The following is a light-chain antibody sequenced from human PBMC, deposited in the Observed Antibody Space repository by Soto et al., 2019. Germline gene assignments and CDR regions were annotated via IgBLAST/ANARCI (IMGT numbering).Light chain of an antibody. CDR3: QQFSGPLP. Sequence: AIQLTQSPSSLSASVGARVIITCRASQGIGSALDWYQQFPGRAPKLLIYEATSLESGVPPRFRGSGSGTEFTLTISSLQPEDFATYYCQQFSGPLPFGGGTRVEIK. CDR2: EAT. V-gene: IGKV1-13*02. CDR1: QGIGSA. J-gene: IGKJ4*01.